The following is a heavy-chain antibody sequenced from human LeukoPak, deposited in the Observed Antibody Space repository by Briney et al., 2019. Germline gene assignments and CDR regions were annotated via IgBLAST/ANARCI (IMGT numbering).Heavy chain of an antibody. CDR3: ARGAVGLDY. V-gene: IGHV4-4*07. J-gene: IGHJ4*02. CDR1: GDSIKNYY. CDR2: IYGNGDT. D-gene: IGHD6-19*01. Sequence: SETLSLTCTVSGDSIKNYYWTWIRQSAGTGLECIGRIYGNGDTNYSPSLMSGRTSGSWGSNCSPSLMSRVTMSIEKSKKQFSPRLNSVTAADTAIYYCARGAVGLDYWGQGIPVIVSS.